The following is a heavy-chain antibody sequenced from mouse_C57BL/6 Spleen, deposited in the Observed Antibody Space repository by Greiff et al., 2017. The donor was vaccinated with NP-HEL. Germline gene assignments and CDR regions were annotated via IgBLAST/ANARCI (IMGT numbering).Heavy chain of an antibody. J-gene: IGHJ3*01. CDR3: ARHYGSRWFAY. D-gene: IGHD1-1*01. CDR2: IHPNSGST. Sequence: VQLQQPGAELVKPGASVKLSCKASGYTFTSYWMHWVKQRPGQGLEWIGMIHPNSGSTNYNEKFKSKATLTVDKSSSTAYMQLSSLTSEDSAVYYCARHYGSRWFAYWGQGTLVTVSA. CDR1: GYTFTSYW. V-gene: IGHV1-64*01.